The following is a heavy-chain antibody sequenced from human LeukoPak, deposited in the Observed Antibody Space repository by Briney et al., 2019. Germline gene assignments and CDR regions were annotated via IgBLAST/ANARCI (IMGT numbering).Heavy chain of an antibody. Sequence: PGTLSLTCAVSGASISSDNWWSWVRQPPGQGLEWIGEIHRSGSTNDNPSLKSRVTISIDKSKNQFSLKLSSMTAADTAVYYCARRNYYDSTGYYDYWGQGTLVTVSS. CDR2: IHRSGST. D-gene: IGHD3-22*01. CDR1: GASISSDNW. CDR3: ARRNYYDSTGYYDY. V-gene: IGHV4-4*03. J-gene: IGHJ4*02.